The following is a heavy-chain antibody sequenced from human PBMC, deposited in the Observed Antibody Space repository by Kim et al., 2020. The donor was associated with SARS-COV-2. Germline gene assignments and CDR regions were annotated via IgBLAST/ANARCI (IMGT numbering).Heavy chain of an antibody. CDR3: ARHETYYYGSGSYWFDP. D-gene: IGHD3-10*01. Sequence: GESLKISCKGSGYSFTSYWIGWVRQMPGKGLEWMGIIYPGDSDTRYSPSFQGQVTISADKSISTAYLQWSSLKASDTAMYYCARHETYYYGSGSYWFDPWGQGTLVTVSS. CDR1: GYSFTSYW. J-gene: IGHJ5*02. CDR2: IYPGDSDT. V-gene: IGHV5-51*01.